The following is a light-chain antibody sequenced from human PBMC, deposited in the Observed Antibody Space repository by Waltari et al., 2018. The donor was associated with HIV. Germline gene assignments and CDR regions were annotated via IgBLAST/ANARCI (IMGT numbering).Light chain of an antibody. CDR3: LQDKDYPIT. J-gene: IGKJ5*01. CDR2: GTS. Sequence: AIQMTQSPSSLSASAVDRVTITCRASQGIRNELGWYQQKSGKAPKLLIYGTSSLQSGVPSRFSGSGSGTDFTLTISGLQPEDFATYYCLQDKDYPITFGQGTRLEIK. V-gene: IGKV1-6*01. CDR1: QGIRNE.